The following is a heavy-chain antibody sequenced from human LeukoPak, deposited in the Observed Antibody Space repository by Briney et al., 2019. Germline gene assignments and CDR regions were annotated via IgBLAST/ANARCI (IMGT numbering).Heavy chain of an antibody. CDR3: ARVFSGMDV. Sequence: SETLSLTCSVSGASISPYYWSWIRQPPGKGLEWIGYIYYSGSTNYNPSLKSRVTISVDTSKNQFSLKLSSVTAADTAVYYCARVFSGMDVWGQGTTVTVSS. CDR2: IYYSGST. J-gene: IGHJ6*02. CDR1: GASISPYY. V-gene: IGHV4-59*01.